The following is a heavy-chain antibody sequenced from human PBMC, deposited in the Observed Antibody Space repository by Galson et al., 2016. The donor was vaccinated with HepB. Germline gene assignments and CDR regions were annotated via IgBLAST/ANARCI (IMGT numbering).Heavy chain of an antibody. J-gene: IGHJ6*02. D-gene: IGHD3-16*01. CDR3: VKDIDTSALYGTPLDYYYGMDV. V-gene: IGHV3-9*01. CDR1: GFTFDNYA. Sequence: SLRLSCAASGFTFDNYAMHWVRQAPGKGLELVSGISSTSGSVAYADSVKGRFTISRDDSKHTMYLQMNSLRGDDTAVYYCVKDIDTSALYGTPLDYYYGMDVWGQGTTVTVSS. CDR2: ISSTSGSV.